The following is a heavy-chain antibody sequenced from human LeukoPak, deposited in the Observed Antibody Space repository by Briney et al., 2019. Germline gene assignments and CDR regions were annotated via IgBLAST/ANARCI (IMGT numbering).Heavy chain of an antibody. D-gene: IGHD3-10*01. CDR2: INPNSGDT. CDR1: GYIFTGYY. CDR3: ARDGYYGSGSRSYYYYYYMDV. Sequence: ASVKVSCKASGYIFTGYYMHWVRQAPGHGLEWMGWINPNSGDTNYAQKFQGRVTMPRDTSISTAYMELSRLRSDDAAVYYCARDGYYGSGSRSYYYYYYMDVWGKGTTVTVSS. J-gene: IGHJ6*03. V-gene: IGHV1-2*02.